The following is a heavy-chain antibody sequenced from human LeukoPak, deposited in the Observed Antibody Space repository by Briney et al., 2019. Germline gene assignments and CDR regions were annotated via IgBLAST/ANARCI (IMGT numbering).Heavy chain of an antibody. CDR2: ISHSSIYI. J-gene: IGHJ4*02. CDR1: GFTFSTFG. Sequence: GGSLRRSCAASGFTFSTFGFNWVRPAPGKGLEWVSSISHSSIYISYADSVKGRFTISRDNARNSLYLQMDSLRVEDTAVYYCARGYYYDSSVAYWGQGTLVTVSS. CDR3: ARGYYYDSSVAY. V-gene: IGHV3-21*01. D-gene: IGHD3-22*01.